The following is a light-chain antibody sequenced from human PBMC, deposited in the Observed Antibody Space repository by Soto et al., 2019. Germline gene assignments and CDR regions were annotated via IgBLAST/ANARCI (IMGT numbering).Light chain of an antibody. J-gene: IGKJ5*01. CDR3: QQSYSTPFT. Sequence: DIQITQSPSSLSASVGDRVTITCRASQSIRSYLNWYEQKPGKAPKLLIYAASSLQSGVPSRFSGSGSGTDFTLTISSLQPEDFATYYCQQSYSTPFTFGQGTRLENK. CDR2: AAS. CDR1: QSIRSY. V-gene: IGKV1-39*01.